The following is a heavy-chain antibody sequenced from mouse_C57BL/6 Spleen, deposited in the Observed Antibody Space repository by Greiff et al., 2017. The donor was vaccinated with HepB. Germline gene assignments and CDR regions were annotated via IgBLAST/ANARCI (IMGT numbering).Heavy chain of an antibody. CDR2: ISSGSSTI. CDR1: GFTFSDYG. Sequence: DVHLVESGGGLVKPGGSLKLSCAASGFTFSDYGMHWVRQAPEKGLEWVAYISSGSSTIYYAETVKGRFTISRDNAKNTLFLQMTSLRSEDTAMYYCAREWLLRRAWFAYWGQGTLVTVSA. J-gene: IGHJ3*01. CDR3: AREWLLRRAWFAY. D-gene: IGHD2-3*01. V-gene: IGHV5-17*01.